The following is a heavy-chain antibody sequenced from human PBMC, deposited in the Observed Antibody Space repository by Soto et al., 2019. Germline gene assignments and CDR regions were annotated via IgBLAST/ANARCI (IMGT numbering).Heavy chain of an antibody. V-gene: IGHV3-64D*08. J-gene: IGHJ5*02. CDR1: GFTF. CDR3: VITSGIAVAGAYNWSDP. Sequence: GGSLRLSCSASGFTFMHWVRQAPGKGLEYVSAIRSNGGTTYYANSVKGRFTISRDNSKNTLYLQMSSLRTEDTAVYYCVITSGIAVAGAYNWSDPWGQGTLVTVTS. D-gene: IGHD6-13*01. CDR2: IRSNGGTT.